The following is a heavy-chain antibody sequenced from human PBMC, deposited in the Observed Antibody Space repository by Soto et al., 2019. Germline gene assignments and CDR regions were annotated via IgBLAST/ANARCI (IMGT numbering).Heavy chain of an antibody. CDR1: GCSISSYY. D-gene: IGHD6-13*01. J-gene: IGHJ6*03. V-gene: IGHV4-59*01. CDR3: ARVAAAVNYYYYMDV. Sequence: SETLSLTCTVSGCSISSYYWSWIRPPPGKGLEWIGYIYYSGSTNYNPSLKSRVTISVDTSKNQFSLKLSSVTAADTAVYYCARVAAAVNYYYYMDVWGKGTTVTVSS. CDR2: IYYSGST.